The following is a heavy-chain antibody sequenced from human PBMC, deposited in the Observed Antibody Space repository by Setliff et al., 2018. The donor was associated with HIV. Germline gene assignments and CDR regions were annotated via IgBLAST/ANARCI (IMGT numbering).Heavy chain of an antibody. CDR2: IYYSGST. D-gene: IGHD2-15*01. V-gene: IGHV4-59*01. J-gene: IGHJ4*02. Sequence: SETLSLTCIVSGGSISSYYWSWIRQPSGKGLEWIGYIYYSGSTNYNPSLKNRVTISIDTSKKQFSLNLSSVTAADTAVYYCARDAGGSVGNYYFDYWGQGTLVTVSS. CDR3: ARDAGGSVGNYYFDY. CDR1: GGSISSYY.